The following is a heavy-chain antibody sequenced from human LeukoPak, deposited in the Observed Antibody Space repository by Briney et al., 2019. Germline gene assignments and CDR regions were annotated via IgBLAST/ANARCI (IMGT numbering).Heavy chain of an antibody. CDR1: GFTFNNYG. J-gene: IGHJ4*02. V-gene: IGHV3-30*18. CDR3: AKDRLWFGEKHLDY. Sequence: GGSLRLSCAASGFTFNNYGTHWVRQAPGKGLEWVAVISTDGNYKHSADSVKGRFNISRDNSKNALYLQMNSLRVEDTAVYYCAKDRLWFGEKHLDYWGQGTPVTVSS. D-gene: IGHD3-10*01. CDR2: ISTDGNYK.